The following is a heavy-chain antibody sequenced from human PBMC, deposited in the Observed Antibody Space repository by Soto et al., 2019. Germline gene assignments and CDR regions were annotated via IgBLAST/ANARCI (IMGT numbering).Heavy chain of an antibody. CDR1: GFTFSSYG. CDR2: IWYDGSNK. J-gene: IGHJ6*02. D-gene: IGHD6-13*01. Sequence: GGSLRLSCAASGFTFSSYGMHWVRQAPGKGLEWVAVIWYDGSNKYYADSVKGRFTISRDNSKNTLYLQMNSLRAEDTAVYYCARAMSSRYYYGMDVWGQGTTVTVSS. CDR3: ARAMSSRYYYGMDV. V-gene: IGHV3-33*01.